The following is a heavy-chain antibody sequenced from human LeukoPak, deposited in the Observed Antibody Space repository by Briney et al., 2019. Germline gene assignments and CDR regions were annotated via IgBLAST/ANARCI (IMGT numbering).Heavy chain of an antibody. D-gene: IGHD5-12*01. J-gene: IGHJ4*02. CDR2: ISYDGSNK. CDR1: GFTFSSYA. CDR3: ARDRGYDYFDY. Sequence: GRSLRLSCAASGFTFSSYAMHWVRQAPGKGLERVAVISYDGSNKYYADSVKGRFTISRDNSKNTLYLQMNSLRAEDTAVYYCARDRGYDYFDYWGQGTLVTVSS. V-gene: IGHV3-30-3*01.